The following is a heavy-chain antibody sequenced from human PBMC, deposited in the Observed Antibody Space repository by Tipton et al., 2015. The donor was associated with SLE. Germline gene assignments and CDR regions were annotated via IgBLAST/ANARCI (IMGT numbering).Heavy chain of an antibody. CDR1: RFTFSNFG. CDR3: ARYGSSGSDFDY. J-gene: IGHJ4*02. D-gene: IGHD3-22*01. Sequence: SLRLSCAASRFTFSNFGMNWVRQAPGKGLEWVSSISSSSTYIYYADSVKGRFTMSRDDAKNSLYLQMNSLRAEDTAVYYCARYGSSGSDFDYWGQGTLVTVSS. V-gene: IGHV3-21*01. CDR2: ISSSSTYI.